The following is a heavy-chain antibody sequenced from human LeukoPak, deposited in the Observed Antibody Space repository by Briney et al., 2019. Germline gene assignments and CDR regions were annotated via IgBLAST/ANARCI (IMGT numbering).Heavy chain of an antibody. Sequence: ASVKVSCKASGYTFTGYSMYWVRQAPGQGLEWMGRINPNSGGTQYAQKFQGRVTMTSDSSIITVYMELSSLRSDDTAIYYCARDRAFRGGGFHPWGQGTLVTVSS. CDR1: GYTFTGYS. CDR2: INPNSGGT. CDR3: ARDRAFRGGGFHP. V-gene: IGHV1-2*06. J-gene: IGHJ5*02. D-gene: IGHD3-10*01.